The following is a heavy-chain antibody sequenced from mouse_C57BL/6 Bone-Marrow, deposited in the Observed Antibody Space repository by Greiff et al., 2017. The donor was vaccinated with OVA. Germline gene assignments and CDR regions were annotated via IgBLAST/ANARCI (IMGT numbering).Heavy chain of an antibody. D-gene: IGHD2-10*01. CDR1: GFTFSSYA. J-gene: IGHJ1*03. CDR3: TRDPYCRYFDV. V-gene: IGHV5-9-1*02. Sequence: EVKVEESGEGLVKPGGSLKLSCAASGFTFSSYAMSWVRQTPEKRLEWVAYISSGGDYIYYADTVKGRFTISRDNARNTLYLQMSSLKSEDTAMYYCTRDPYCRYFDVWGTGTTVTVSS. CDR2: ISSGGDYI.